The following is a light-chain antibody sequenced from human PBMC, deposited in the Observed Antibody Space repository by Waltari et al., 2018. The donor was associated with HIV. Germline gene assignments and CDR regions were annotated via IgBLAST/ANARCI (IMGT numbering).Light chain of an antibody. J-gene: IGKJ1*01. CDR1: QRIGKF. CDR2: AAS. Sequence: DIPLTQSPSSLAASVGERVTITCRASQRIGKFLNWYQHKPGKAPSLLILAASSLHSGVPSRFIGSGSGTDFTLTITGLQPEDFATYYCQQTYRTPSFGQGTTVEVK. V-gene: IGKV1-39*01. CDR3: QQTYRTPS.